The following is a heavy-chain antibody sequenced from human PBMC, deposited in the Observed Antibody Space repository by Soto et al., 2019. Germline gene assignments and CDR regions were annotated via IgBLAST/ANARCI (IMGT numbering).Heavy chain of an antibody. J-gene: IGHJ4*02. D-gene: IGHD2-21*02. CDR3: AGGGPVVVVTAALDY. Sequence: QVQLMQSGAEVKKPGASVKVSCKASGDTFTDYYIHWVRQAPGQGLEWMGTVNPSGGHTTYAQHFLGRVTMTRDTSTSTNYMELTRLTYDYTAVYYCAGGGPVVVVTAALDYWGQGTLVTVSS. CDR1: GDTFTDYY. V-gene: IGHV1-46*01. CDR2: VNPSGGHT.